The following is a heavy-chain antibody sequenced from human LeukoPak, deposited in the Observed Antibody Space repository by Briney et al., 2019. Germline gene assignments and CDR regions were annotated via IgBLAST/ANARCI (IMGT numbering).Heavy chain of an antibody. CDR2: INHSGST. Sequence: SETLSLTCAVYGGSFSGYYWSWIRQPPGKGLEWIGEINHSGSTNYNPSLKSRVTISVDTSKNQFSLELSSVTAADTVVYYCARGQYDFWSGYRRNNWFDPWGQGTLVTVSS. CDR1: GGSFSGYY. J-gene: IGHJ5*02. D-gene: IGHD3-3*01. CDR3: ARGQYDFWSGYRRNNWFDP. V-gene: IGHV4-34*01.